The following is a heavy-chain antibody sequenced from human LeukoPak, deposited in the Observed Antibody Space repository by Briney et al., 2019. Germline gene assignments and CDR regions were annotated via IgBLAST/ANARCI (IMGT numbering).Heavy chain of an antibody. CDR3: ARERPPYYYGSGSYRAFDI. CDR2: INHSGST. CDR1: GGSFSGYY. V-gene: IGHV4-34*01. Sequence: SETLSLTCAVYGGSFSGYYWSWIRQPPGKGLEWIGEINHSGSTNYNPSLKSRVTISVDTSKNQFSLKLSSVTAADTAVYYCARERPPYYYGSGSYRAFDIWGQGTIVTVSS. J-gene: IGHJ3*02. D-gene: IGHD3-10*01.